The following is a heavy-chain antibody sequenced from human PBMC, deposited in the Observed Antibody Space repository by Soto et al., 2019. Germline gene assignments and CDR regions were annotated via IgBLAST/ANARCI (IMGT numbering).Heavy chain of an antibody. CDR3: AGRGYCGGDCYLKQHYYYYGMDV. D-gene: IGHD2-21*02. CDR2: IIPIFGTA. V-gene: IGHV1-69*13. Sequence: SVKVSCKASGGTFSSYAISWVRQAPGQGLEWMGGIIPIFGTANYAQKFQGRVTITADESTSTAYMELSSLRSEDTAVYYCAGRGYCGGDCYLKQHYYYYGMDVWGQGTRVTFSS. CDR1: GGTFSSYA. J-gene: IGHJ6*02.